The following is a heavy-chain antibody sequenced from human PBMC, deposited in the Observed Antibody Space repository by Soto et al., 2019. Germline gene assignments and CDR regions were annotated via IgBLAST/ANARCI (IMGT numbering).Heavy chain of an antibody. J-gene: IGHJ4*02. CDR2: MNPNSGNT. Sequence: QVQLVQSGAEVKKPGASVKVSCKASGYTFTSYDINWVRQATGQGLEWMGWMNPNSGNTGYAQSFQGRPTMTTDTSISTAYMALSSLRSADTAVYFCARGRDKTTEPPPSPHYWGQGTPVTVSS. CDR1: GYTFTSYD. V-gene: IGHV1-8*01. D-gene: IGHD1-26*01. CDR3: ARGRDKTTEPPPSPHY.